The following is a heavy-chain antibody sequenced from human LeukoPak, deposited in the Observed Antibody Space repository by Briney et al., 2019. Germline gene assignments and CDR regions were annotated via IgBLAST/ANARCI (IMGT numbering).Heavy chain of an antibody. V-gene: IGHV4-31*03. D-gene: IGHD2-15*01. Sequence: SETLSLTCTVSGASITSGTYYWSWIRQHPGKGLEWIGYIYYTGTTDYNPSLKSRVTISRDTSKNQFSLSLSSVTAEDTAVFYCAGVGSRDTFHFDYWGQGSLVTVSS. CDR2: IYYTGTT. J-gene: IGHJ4*02. CDR3: AGVGSRDTFHFDY. CDR1: GASITSGTYY.